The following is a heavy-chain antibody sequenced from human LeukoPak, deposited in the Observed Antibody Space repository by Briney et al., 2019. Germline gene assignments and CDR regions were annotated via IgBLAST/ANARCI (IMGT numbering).Heavy chain of an antibody. CDR3: ARDPSKAAGKALDV. CDR2: IIPILGIA. V-gene: IGHV1-69*04. D-gene: IGHD6-13*01. J-gene: IGHJ6*04. Sequence: SVKVSRKASGGTFSSYTISWVRQAPGQGLEWMGRIIPILGIANYAQKFQDRVTITADKSTSTAYMELSSLRSEDTAVYYCARDPSKAAGKALDVWGKGTTVTVSS. CDR1: GGTFSSYT.